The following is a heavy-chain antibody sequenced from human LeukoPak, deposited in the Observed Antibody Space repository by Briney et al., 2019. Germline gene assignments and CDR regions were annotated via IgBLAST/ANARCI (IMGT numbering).Heavy chain of an antibody. V-gene: IGHV1-24*01. J-gene: IGHJ4*02. CDR3: ATDPRRSVAGNY. CDR1: GYTLTELS. Sequence: ASVKVSCKVSGYTLTELSMHWVRQAPGKGLEWMGGFDPEDGETIYAQKFQGRVTMTEDTSTDTAYMELSSLRSEDTAVYYCATDPRRSVAGNYWGQGTLVTVSS. CDR2: FDPEDGET. D-gene: IGHD6-19*01.